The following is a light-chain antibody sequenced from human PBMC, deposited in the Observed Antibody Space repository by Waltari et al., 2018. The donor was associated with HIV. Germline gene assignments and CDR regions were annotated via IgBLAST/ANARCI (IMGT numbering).Light chain of an antibody. CDR3: QQYGGAPRT. V-gene: IGKV3-20*01. J-gene: IGKJ1*01. Sequence: EIVLTQSPGTLSLSPGERAALPCRASQNVSNNYLAWYQQKPGQAPRLLIYGASSRATDIPDRFSGSGSGTDFTLTISRLEPEDFAVYYCQQYGGAPRTFGQGTKVEIK. CDR2: GAS. CDR1: QNVSNNY.